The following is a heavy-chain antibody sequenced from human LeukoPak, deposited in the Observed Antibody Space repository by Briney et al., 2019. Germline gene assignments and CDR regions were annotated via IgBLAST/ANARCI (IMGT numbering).Heavy chain of an antibody. CDR2: IYTSGSH. CDR1: GDPISRYY. CDR3: AGVKVWGSYQTAFDY. D-gene: IGHD3-16*02. J-gene: IGHJ4*02. Sequence: SETLSLTCTLSGDPISRYYWIWIRQCAGTALEWFGRIYTSGSHNYHPSVKSRVTMSVDTSQNLFSLKLTSVTGADTSVYYCAGVKVWGSYQTAFDYWGQGTLVTVSS. V-gene: IGHV4-4*07.